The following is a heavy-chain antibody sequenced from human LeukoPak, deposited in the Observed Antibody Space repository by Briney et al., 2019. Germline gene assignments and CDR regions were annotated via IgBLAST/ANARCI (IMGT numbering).Heavy chain of an antibody. V-gene: IGHV4-59*01. CDR2: IYYSGST. D-gene: IGHD5-24*01. J-gene: IGHJ3*02. CDR3: ARGLLDGYTHPAAFDI. Sequence: KPSETLSLTCTVSGDSISSYYCSWIRQPPGKGLEWIGYIYYSGSTNYNPSLKSRVTISIDTSKNQFSLKLSSVTAADTAVYYCARGLLDGYTHPAAFDIWGQGTMVTVSS. CDR1: GDSISSYY.